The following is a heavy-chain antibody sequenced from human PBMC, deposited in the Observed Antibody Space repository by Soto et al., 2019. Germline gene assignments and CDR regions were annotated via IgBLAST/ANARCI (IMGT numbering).Heavy chain of an antibody. D-gene: IGHD6-13*01. CDR1: GFTFSSYA. CDR2: ISYDGSNK. V-gene: IGHV3-30-3*01. CDR3: ASVWGGIAAPGPNNSGMPV. J-gene: IGHJ6*04. Sequence: QVQLVESGGGVVQPGRSLRLSCAASGFTFSSYAMHWVRQAPGKGLEWVAVISYDGSNKYYADSVKGRFTISRDNSKNSLYGQMTSLRGGDRAVYYCASVWGGIAAPGPNNSGMPVGGKGTTVTVPS.